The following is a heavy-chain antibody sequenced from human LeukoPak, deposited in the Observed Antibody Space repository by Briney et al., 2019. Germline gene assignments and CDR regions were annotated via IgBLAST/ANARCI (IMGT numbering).Heavy chain of an antibody. CDR2: IKADGSDK. J-gene: IGHJ4*02. D-gene: IGHD1-26*01. CDR3: ARTSSGPFYS. V-gene: IGHV3-7*04. Sequence: PGGSLGLSCAASGFTFSNYWMTWVRQAPGKGLEWLANIKADGSDKYYVDSVKGRFTISRDNAKNSLYLQMNSLRAEDTAVYYCARTSSGPFYSWPQENLVTVSS. CDR1: GFTFSNYW.